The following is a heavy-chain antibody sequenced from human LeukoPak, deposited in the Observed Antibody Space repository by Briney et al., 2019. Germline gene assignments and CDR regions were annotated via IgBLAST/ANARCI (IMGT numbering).Heavy chain of an antibody. V-gene: IGHV3-23*01. J-gene: IGHJ4*02. CDR2: ISDSGGST. CDR1: GFTFSSYA. Sequence: QPGGSLRLSCAASGFTFSSYAMSWVRQAPGKGLEWVSSISDSGGSTYYADSVKGRFTISRDNSKNTLYLQMSSLRAEDTAVYYCAKLIAVPGTRDDCWGQGTLVTVSS. CDR3: AKLIAVPGTRDDC. D-gene: IGHD6-19*01.